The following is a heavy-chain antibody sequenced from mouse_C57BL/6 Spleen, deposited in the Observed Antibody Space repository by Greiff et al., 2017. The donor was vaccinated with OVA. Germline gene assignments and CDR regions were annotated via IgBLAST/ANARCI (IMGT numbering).Heavy chain of an antibody. D-gene: IGHD1-1*01. Sequence: QVQLQQPGAELVKPGASVKMSCKASGYTFTSYWITWVKQRPGQGLEWIGDIYPGSGSTNYNEKFKSKATLTVDTSSSTAYMQLSSLTSEDSAVYYCARGHLLLRYWYFDVWGTGTTVTVSS. CDR1: GYTFTSYW. V-gene: IGHV1-55*01. CDR3: ARGHLLLRYWYFDV. CDR2: IYPGSGST. J-gene: IGHJ1*03.